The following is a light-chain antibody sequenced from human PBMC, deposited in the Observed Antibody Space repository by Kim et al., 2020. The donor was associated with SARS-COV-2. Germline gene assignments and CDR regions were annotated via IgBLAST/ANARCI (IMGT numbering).Light chain of an antibody. V-gene: IGKV3-20*01. J-gene: IGKJ2*01. Sequence: ALGEAATLAARARQSVSTTYVACYQHKPDLAPRVLIFGASTRAPGTPDRLSGSGSGRDFTLTISRLEPEDSAVYYCQQYATSPQTFGQGTKLEI. CDR2: GAS. CDR3: QQYATSPQT. CDR1: QSVSTTY.